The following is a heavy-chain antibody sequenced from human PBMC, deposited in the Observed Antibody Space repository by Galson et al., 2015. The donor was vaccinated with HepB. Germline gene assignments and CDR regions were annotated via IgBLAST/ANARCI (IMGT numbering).Heavy chain of an antibody. Sequence: SVKVSCKASGYTFSTYSITWVRQARGQGLEWMGWISPYNGNTNYAQKFQGRVTMTTDTSTSTAYMELRSLRSDDTAVYYCARDLYDFGDYWGQGTLVTVSS. V-gene: IGHV1-18*01. D-gene: IGHD3-3*01. J-gene: IGHJ4*02. CDR3: ARDLYDFGDY. CDR1: GYTFSTYS. CDR2: ISPYNGNT.